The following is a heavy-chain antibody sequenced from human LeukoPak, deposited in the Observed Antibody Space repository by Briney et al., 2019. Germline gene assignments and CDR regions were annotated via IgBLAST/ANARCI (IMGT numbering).Heavy chain of an antibody. CDR3: AAKGNGYSGSYVFAH. D-gene: IGHD1-26*01. J-gene: IGHJ4*02. CDR2: ISGSGVST. Sequence: GGSLRLSCAASGFRFSSYAMSWVRQAPGKGLEWVSAISGSGVSTYYADSVKGRFTISRDNSENTLDLQMNSLRAEDTAVYYCAAKGNGYSGSYVFAHWGQGTLVTVSS. V-gene: IGHV3-23*01. CDR1: GFRFSSYA.